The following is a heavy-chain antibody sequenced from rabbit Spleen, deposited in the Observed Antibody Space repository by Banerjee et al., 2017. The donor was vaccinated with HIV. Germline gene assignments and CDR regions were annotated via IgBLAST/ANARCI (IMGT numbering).Heavy chain of an antibody. CDR2: INAVTGKA. D-gene: IGHD2-1*01. Sequence: QEQLVESGGGLVKPGASLTLTCKASGFSFSAGYYACWVRQAPGKGLQWIACINAVTGKAVYATWAIGRFTFSKTSSTTVTLQMTSLTAADTATYFCARGSATMTMVIIGYYLSLWGPGTLVTVS. J-gene: IGHJ4*01. CDR3: ARGSATMTMVIIGYYLSL. V-gene: IGHV1S45*01. CDR1: GFSFSAGYY.